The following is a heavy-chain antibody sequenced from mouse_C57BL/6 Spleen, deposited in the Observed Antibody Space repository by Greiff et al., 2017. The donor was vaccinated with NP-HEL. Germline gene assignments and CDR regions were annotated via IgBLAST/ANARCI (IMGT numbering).Heavy chain of an antibody. D-gene: IGHD1-1*01. CDR1: GYTFTSYW. CDR3: ARWNYYGSRKSHFDY. V-gene: IGHV1-55*01. J-gene: IGHJ2*01. CDR2: IYPGSGST. Sequence: QVQLQQPGAELVKPGASVKMSCKASGYTFTSYWITWVKQRPGQGLEWIGDIYPGSGSTNYNEKFKSKATLTVDTSSSTAHMQLSSLTSEDSAVYYCARWNYYGSRKSHFDYWGQGTTLAVSS.